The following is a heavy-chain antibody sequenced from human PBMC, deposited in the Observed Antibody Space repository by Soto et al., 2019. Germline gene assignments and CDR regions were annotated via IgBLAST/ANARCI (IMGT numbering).Heavy chain of an antibody. J-gene: IGHJ6*02. D-gene: IGHD4-17*01. V-gene: IGHV4-34*01. CDR3: ARDYALVGMDV. CDR2: INHSGST. CDR1: GGSFSGYY. Sequence: QVQLQQWGAGLLKPSETLSLTCAVYGGSFSGYYWSWIRQPPGKGLEWIGEINHSGSTNYNPSLKSRVTISVDTSKNQFSLKLSSVTAADTAVYYCARDYALVGMDVWGQGTTVTVSS.